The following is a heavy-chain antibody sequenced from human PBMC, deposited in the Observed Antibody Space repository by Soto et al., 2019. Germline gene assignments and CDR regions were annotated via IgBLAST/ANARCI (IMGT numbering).Heavy chain of an antibody. V-gene: IGHV3-23*01. CDR2: ISGSGGST. CDR3: AKDGGVGATYGMDV. CDR1: GFTFSSYA. J-gene: IGHJ6*02. Sequence: EVQLLESGGGLVQPGGSLRLSCAASGFTFSSYAMSWFRQAPGKGLEWVSAISGSGGSTYYADSVKGRFTISRDNAKNTLYLQMNSLRAEDTAVYYCAKDGGVGATYGMDVWGQGTTVTVSS. D-gene: IGHD1-26*01.